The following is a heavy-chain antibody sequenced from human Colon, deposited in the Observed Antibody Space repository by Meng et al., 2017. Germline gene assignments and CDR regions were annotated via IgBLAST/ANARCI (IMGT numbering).Heavy chain of an antibody. J-gene: IGHJ4*02. CDR3: ARGVDWAKSGNF. CDR2: IHPSGSS. V-gene: IGHV4-34*02. CDR1: GGSFSNYY. D-gene: IGHD3-9*01. Sequence: QVHRRQWGAGVVKPSETLSLTCAVYGGSFSNYYLAWIRQPPGKGLEWIGEIHPSGSSYYSPSLQSRVTITLDTSKNQFSLTLSSLTAADTAVYYCARGVDWAKSGNFWGQGTLVTVSS.